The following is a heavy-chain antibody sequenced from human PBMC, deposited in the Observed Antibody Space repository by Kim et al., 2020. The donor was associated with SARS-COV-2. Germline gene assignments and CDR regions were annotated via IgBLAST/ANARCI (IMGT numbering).Heavy chain of an antibody. D-gene: IGHD3-22*01. V-gene: IGHV3-30*04. CDR3: ARGSRYYYDSSGYSDY. CDR2: ISYDGSNK. CDR1: GFTFSSYA. Sequence: GGSLRLSCAASGFTFSSYAMHWVRQAPGKGLEWVAVISYDGSNKYYADSVKGRFTISRDNSKNTLYLQMNSLRAEDTAVYYCARGSRYYYDSSGYSDYWGQGTLVTVSS. J-gene: IGHJ4*02.